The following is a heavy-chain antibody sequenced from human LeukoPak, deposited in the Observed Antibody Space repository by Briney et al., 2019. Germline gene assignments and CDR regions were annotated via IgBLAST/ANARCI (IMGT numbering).Heavy chain of an antibody. Sequence: GGSLRLSCAASGFTFSNAWMSWVRQAPGKGLEWVGRMKSKTDGGTTDYAAPVKGRFTISRDDSKNTLYLQMNSLKTEDTAVYYCTITMVRGTQRNFWGQGTLVTVSS. CDR2: MKSKTDGGTT. CDR1: GFTFSNAW. J-gene: IGHJ4*02. CDR3: TITMVRGTQRNF. V-gene: IGHV3-15*01. D-gene: IGHD3-10*01.